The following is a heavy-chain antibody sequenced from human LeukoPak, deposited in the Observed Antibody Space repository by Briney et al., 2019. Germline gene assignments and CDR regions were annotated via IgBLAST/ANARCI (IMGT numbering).Heavy chain of an antibody. CDR2: IYYSGST. D-gene: IGHD3-10*01. V-gene: IGHV4-59*08. CDR3: ARHTIGWFGELSFDY. CDR1: GGSISSYY. Sequence: SETLSLTCTVSGGSISSYYWSWIRQPPGKGLEWIGYIYYSGSTNYNPSLKSRVTISVDTPKNQFSLKLSSVTAADTAVYYCARHTIGWFGELSFDYWGQGTLVTVSS. J-gene: IGHJ4*02.